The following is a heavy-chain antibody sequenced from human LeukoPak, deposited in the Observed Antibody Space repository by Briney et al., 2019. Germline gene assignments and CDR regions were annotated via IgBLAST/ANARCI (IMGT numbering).Heavy chain of an antibody. V-gene: IGHV4-4*07. Sequence: PSETLSLTCTVSGGSISSYYWSWIRQPAGKGLEWIGRIYTSGSTNYNPSLKSRVTISVDTSKNQFSLKLSSVTAADTAVYHCARRLARITMVRGVISWFDPWGQGTLVTVSS. CDR3: ARRLARITMVRGVISWFDP. CDR1: GGSISSYY. D-gene: IGHD3-10*01. J-gene: IGHJ5*02. CDR2: IYTSGST.